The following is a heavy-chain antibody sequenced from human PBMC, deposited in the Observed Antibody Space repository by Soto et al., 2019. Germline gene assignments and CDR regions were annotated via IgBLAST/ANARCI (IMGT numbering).Heavy chain of an antibody. CDR1: GGSISSYY. V-gene: IGHV4-59*01. CDR2: IYYSGST. CDR3: ARARGSYLLFDY. Sequence: SETLSLTCTVSGGSISSYYWSWIRQPPGKGLEWIGYIYYSGSTNYNPSLKSRDTISVDTSKNQFSLKLSSVTAADTAVYYCARARGSYLLFDYWGEGTLVTVCS. J-gene: IGHJ4*02. D-gene: IGHD1-26*01.